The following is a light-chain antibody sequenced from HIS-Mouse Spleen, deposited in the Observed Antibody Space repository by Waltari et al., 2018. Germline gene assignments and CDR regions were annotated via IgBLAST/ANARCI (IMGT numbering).Light chain of an antibody. J-gene: IGLJ2*01. Sequence: SYELTQPPSVSVSPGQKPRITSSGEALPKKYAYWYQQKSGQPPVLVIYEDSKRPSGIPERFSGSSSGTMATLTISGAQVEDEADYYCYSTDSSGNHRVFGGGTKLTVL. CDR3: YSTDSSGNHRV. V-gene: IGLV3-10*01. CDR2: EDS. CDR1: ALPKKY.